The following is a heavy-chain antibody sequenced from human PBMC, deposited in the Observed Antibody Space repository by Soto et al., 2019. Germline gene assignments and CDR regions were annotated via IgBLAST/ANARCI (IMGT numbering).Heavy chain of an antibody. CDR1: GCSISSGDCY. Sequence: SETLSLTCTVSGCSISSGDCYWGWIRQHPGKGLEWIGYIYHTGRTYYNPSLASRLAISVDTSKNQFSLRLTSVTAADTAVYYCVRVQGMTTVTKHFNYWGQGTLVTVSS. CDR3: VRVQGMTTVTKHFNY. CDR2: IYHTGRT. V-gene: IGHV4-31*03. J-gene: IGHJ4*02. D-gene: IGHD4-17*01.